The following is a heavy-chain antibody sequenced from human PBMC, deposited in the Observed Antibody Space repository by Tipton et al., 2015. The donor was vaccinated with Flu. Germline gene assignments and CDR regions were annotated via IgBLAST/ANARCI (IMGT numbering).Heavy chain of an antibody. CDR2: LYYTGDT. CDR1: GGSLSTTSYH. CDR3: AREGRNSGGLDY. V-gene: IGHV4-39*07. J-gene: IGHJ4*02. D-gene: IGHD1-26*01. Sequence: TLSLTCSVSGGSLSTTSYHWAWIRQPPGKALEWIGSLYYTGDTFYNPSLRSRVTMSIDLSKNQFSLKLSSVTAADTAVYFCAREGRNSGGLDYWGQGTLVTVSS.